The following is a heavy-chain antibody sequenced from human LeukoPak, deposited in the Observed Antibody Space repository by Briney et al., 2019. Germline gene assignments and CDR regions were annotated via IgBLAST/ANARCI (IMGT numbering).Heavy chain of an antibody. CDR1: GFTFSSYA. CDR3: AKVSLIVVVPAAINDY. Sequence: GGSLRLSCAASGFTFSSYAMSWVRQAPGKGLEWVSAISGSGGSTYYADSVKGRFTISRDNSKNTLYLQMNSLRAEDTAVYYCAKVSLIVVVPAAINDYWGQGTLVTVSS. V-gene: IGHV3-23*01. CDR2: ISGSGGST. J-gene: IGHJ4*02. D-gene: IGHD2-2*02.